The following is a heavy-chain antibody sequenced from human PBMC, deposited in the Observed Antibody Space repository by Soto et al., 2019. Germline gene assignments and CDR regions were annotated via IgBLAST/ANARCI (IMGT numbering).Heavy chain of an antibody. J-gene: IGHJ3*02. CDR1: GFTFSNAW. V-gene: IGHV3-15*01. Sequence: EVQLVESGGGLVKPGGSLRLSCIGSGFTFSNAWMSWVRQAPGKGLEWVGRIKSKPDGETIDYAAPVKGTFTISRDDSKNTVYLQMNSLKTEDTAVYYGTTGISFDIWGQGTMVTVSS. CDR2: IKSKPDGETI. CDR3: TTGISFDI.